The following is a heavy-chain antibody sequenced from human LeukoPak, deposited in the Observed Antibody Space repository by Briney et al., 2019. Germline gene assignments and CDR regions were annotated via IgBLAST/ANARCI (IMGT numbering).Heavy chain of an antibody. D-gene: IGHD3-10*01. CDR1: GGSFSGYY. CDR2: INHSGST. Sequence: SETLSLTCAVYGGSFSGYYWSWIRRPPGKGLEWIGEINHSGSTNYNPSLKSRVTISVDTSKNQFSLKLSSVTAADTAVYYCARGARNLWFGEPYYFDYWGQGTLVTVSS. J-gene: IGHJ4*02. CDR3: ARGARNLWFGEPYYFDY. V-gene: IGHV4-34*01.